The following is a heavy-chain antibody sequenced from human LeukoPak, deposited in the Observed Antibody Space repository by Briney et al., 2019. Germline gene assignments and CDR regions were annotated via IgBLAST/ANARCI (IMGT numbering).Heavy chain of an antibody. CDR1: GFTFSHYA. CDR3: AREIFDGDYNYYYGMDV. V-gene: IGHV3-30-3*01. D-gene: IGHD4-17*01. Sequence: GGSLRLSCAASGFTFSHYAIHWVHQAPGKGLEWVAVISYDGSTKYYADSVKARFTISRDNSKNTLYLQMNSLRPDDTAVYYCAREIFDGDYNYYYGMDVWGQGTTVTVSS. J-gene: IGHJ6*02. CDR2: ISYDGSTK.